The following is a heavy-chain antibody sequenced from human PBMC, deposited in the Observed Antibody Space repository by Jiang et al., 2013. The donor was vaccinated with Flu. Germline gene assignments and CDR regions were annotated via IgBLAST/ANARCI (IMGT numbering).Heavy chain of an antibody. V-gene: IGHV4-59*08. CDR3: AKQNARGSFWSGTKGGMDV. CDR2: MYFNGNT. CDR1: GGSISSYS. D-gene: IGHD3-3*01. J-gene: IGHJ6*02. Sequence: GSGLVKPSETLSLTCTISGGSISSYSWNWIRQPPGKGLEWIGYMYFNGNTNYNPSLKSRVTISADTSKNQFSLKLSSVTAADTAVYYCAKQNARGSFWSGTKGGMDVWGQGTTVTVSS.